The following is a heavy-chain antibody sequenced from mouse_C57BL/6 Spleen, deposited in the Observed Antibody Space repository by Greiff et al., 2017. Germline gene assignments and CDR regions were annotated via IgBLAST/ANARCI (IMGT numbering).Heavy chain of an antibody. V-gene: IGHV1-22*01. CDR1: GYTFTDYN. CDR3: AYYHWDY. Sequence: VQLQQSGPGLVKPGASVKMSCTASGYTFTDYNMHWVRQSHGKSLEWIGYINPNNGGTSYNQKFKGTATFTVNKSSSTAYMELRSLTSEESAFYYCAYYHWDYWGQGTTLTVSS. D-gene: IGHD1-1*01. J-gene: IGHJ2*01. CDR2: INPNNGGT.